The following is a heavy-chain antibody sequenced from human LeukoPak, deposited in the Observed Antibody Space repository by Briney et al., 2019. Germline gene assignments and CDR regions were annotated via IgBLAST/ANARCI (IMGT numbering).Heavy chain of an antibody. V-gene: IGHV4-4*02. Sequence: SGTLSLTCAVSGGSISSSNWWSWVRQPPGKGLEWIGEISHSGSTNYNPSLKSRVTISVDTSKNQFSLKLSSVTAADTAVYYCARLDDSREWFDPWGQGTLVTVSS. D-gene: IGHD3-22*01. CDR1: GGSISSSNW. CDR2: ISHSGST. J-gene: IGHJ5*02. CDR3: ARLDDSREWFDP.